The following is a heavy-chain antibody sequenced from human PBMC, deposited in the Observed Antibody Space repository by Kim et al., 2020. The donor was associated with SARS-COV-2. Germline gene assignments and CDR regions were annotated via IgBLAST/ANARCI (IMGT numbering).Heavy chain of an antibody. CDR2: ISYTGST. Sequence: SETLSLTCTVSDGSISSYKWGWIRLPPGKGLEWIGHISYTGSTNYNPSLESRVTISIDTSKNQLSLRLTSMTAADTAVYFCARRSRRENFFDYWVQGTLVTVSS. D-gene: IGHD1-26*01. CDR1: DGSISSYK. CDR3: ARRSRRENFFDY. V-gene: IGHV4-59*13. J-gene: IGHJ4*02.